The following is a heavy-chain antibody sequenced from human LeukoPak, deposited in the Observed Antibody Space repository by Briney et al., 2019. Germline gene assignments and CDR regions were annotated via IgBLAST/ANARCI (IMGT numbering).Heavy chain of an antibody. V-gene: IGHV3-30*18. CDR3: AKAGYCTNGVCSPFDY. Sequence: GGSLRLSCAASGFTFSSYGMHWVRQAPGKGLEWVAVISYDGSNKYYADSVKGRFTISRDNSKNTLYLQMNSLRAEDTAVYYCAKAGYCTNGVCSPFDYWGQGTLVTVSS. CDR2: ISYDGSNK. J-gene: IGHJ4*02. D-gene: IGHD2-8*01. CDR1: GFTFSSYG.